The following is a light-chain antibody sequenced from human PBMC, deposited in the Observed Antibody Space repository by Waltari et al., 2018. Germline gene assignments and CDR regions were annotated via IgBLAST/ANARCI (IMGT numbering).Light chain of an antibody. CDR1: QSVSRF. Sequence: EIVLTQSPGTLSLSSGERATLSCRASQSVSRFLAWYQQKPGQAPRLLIYDASSRATGIPDRFSGSGSGTDFSLTISRLEPEDFAVYYCQKYGSLPATFGQGTKVEIK. J-gene: IGKJ1*01. V-gene: IGKV3-20*01. CDR3: QKYGSLPAT. CDR2: DAS.